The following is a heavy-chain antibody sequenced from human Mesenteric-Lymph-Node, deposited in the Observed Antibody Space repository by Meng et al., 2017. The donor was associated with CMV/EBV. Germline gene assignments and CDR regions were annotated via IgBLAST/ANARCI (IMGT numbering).Heavy chain of an antibody. J-gene: IGHJ6*02. V-gene: IGHV4-39*07. CDR3: ASLYSSSWNYYYYGMDV. CDR1: GGSISSGGYY. Sequence: SETLSLTCTVSGGSISSGGYYWSWIRQHPGKGLEWIGEINHSGSTNYNPSLKSRVTISVDTSKNQFSLKLSSVTAADTAVYYCASLYSSSWNYYYYGMDVWGQGTTVTVSS. D-gene: IGHD6-13*01. CDR2: INHSGST.